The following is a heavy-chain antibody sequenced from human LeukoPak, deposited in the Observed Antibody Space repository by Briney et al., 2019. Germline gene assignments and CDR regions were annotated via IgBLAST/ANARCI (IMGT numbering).Heavy chain of an antibody. CDR1: GFTFSTYA. J-gene: IGHJ4*02. CDR3: AKDAQAVPAYLDY. V-gene: IGHV3-23*01. D-gene: IGHD6-19*01. Sequence: GGSLRLSCAASGFTFSTYAMSWVRQAPGKGLEWVSAISGSIYYADSVKGRFTISRDNSKNTLYLQMNSLRAEDTAVYYCAKDAQAVPAYLDYWGQGTLVTVSS. CDR2: ISGSI.